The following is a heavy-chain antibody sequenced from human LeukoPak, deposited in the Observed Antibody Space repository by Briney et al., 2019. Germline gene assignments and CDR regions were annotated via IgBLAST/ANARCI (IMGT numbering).Heavy chain of an antibody. Sequence: GASVKVSCKASGYTFTGYYMHWVRQAPGQGLEWMGWINPNSGGANYAQKFQGRVTMTRDTSISTAYMELSRLRSDDTAVYYCARGGDIVVVPAAMGWLRSWGQGTLVTVSS. CDR3: ARGGDIVVVPAAMGWLRS. CDR2: INPNSGGA. V-gene: IGHV1-2*02. D-gene: IGHD2-2*01. CDR1: GYTFTGYY. J-gene: IGHJ5*02.